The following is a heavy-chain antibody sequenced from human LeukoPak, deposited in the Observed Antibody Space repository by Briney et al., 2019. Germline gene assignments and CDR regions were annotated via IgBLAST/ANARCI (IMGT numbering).Heavy chain of an antibody. CDR2: INSDGSST. Sequence: GGSLRLSCAASGFTFSSYWMHWVRQAPGKGLVWVSRINSDGSSTSYADSVKGRFTISRDNAKNTLYLQMNSLRAEDTAVYYCATYYYDSSGYYGFDYWGQGTLVTVPS. D-gene: IGHD3-22*01. J-gene: IGHJ4*02. CDR3: ATYYYDSSGYYGFDY. CDR1: GFTFSSYW. V-gene: IGHV3-74*01.